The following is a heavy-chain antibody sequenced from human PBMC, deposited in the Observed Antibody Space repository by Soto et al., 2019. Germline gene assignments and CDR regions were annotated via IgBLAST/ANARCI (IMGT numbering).Heavy chain of an antibody. CDR3: GRENNSLVDYGGSSGAGYFDY. J-gene: IGHJ4*02. CDR2: IIPIFGTA. CDR1: GGTFSSYA. Sequence: ASVKVSCKASGGTFSSYAISWVRQAPGQGLEWMGGIIPIFGTANYAQKFQGRVTITADESTSTAYMELSSLRSEDTAVYYCGRENNSLVDYGGSSGAGYFDYWGQGSLVTASS. V-gene: IGHV1-69*13. D-gene: IGHD4-17*01.